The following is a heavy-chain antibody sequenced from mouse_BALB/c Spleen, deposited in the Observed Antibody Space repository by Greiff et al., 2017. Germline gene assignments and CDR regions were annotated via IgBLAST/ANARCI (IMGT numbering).Heavy chain of an antibody. CDR2: ISDGGSYT. V-gene: IGHV5-4*02. CDR1: GFTFSDYY. J-gene: IGHJ4*01. CDR3: ARGEAGNPYYYAMDY. Sequence: EVQRVESGGGLVKPGGSLKLSCAASGFTFSDYYMYWVRQTPEKRLEWVATISDGGSYTYYPDSVKGRFTISRDNAKNNLYLQMSSLKSEDTAMYYCARGEAGNPYYYAMDYWGQGTSVTVSS. D-gene: IGHD2-1*01.